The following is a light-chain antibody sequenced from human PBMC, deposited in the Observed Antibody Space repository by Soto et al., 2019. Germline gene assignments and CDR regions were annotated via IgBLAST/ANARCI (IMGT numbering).Light chain of an antibody. CDR2: DSS. Sequence: DIQMTQSPSSLSASVRDRVTITCRASQSIGTYLNWYQQKPVKAPELLIYDSSTLRSGVPSRFSGSGSETDFTLTIGNLQPEDFASYYCQQGDNAPRTFGQGTKLEIK. CDR3: QQGDNAPRT. V-gene: IGKV1-39*01. CDR1: QSIGTY. J-gene: IGKJ2*01.